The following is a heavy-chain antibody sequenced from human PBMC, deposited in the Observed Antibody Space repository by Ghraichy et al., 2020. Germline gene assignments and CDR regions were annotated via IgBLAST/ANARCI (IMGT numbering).Heavy chain of an antibody. V-gene: IGHV3-69-1*01. D-gene: IGHD1-26*01. CDR2: IRSRRTI. Sequence: GGEGGGRGVEGVSGIRSRRTIDYEGSVKGRFTISGDNAKNALYLQMNSLRDEDTAVYYCARDFSLLWELLPFDYWGQGTLVTVSS. J-gene: IGHJ4*02. CDR3: ARDFSLLWELLPFDY.